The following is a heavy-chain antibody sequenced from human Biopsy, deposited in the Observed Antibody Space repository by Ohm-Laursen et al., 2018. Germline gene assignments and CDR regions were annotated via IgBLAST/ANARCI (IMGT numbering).Heavy chain of an antibody. J-gene: IGHJ4*02. Sequence: TLSCTSSGFAGSFSGYNWGWIRQATGLGRDWIGEINHSGSTNSNPSLKSRVTISLDTSKNQFSLKLSSVTAADTAVYYCARGRLRAVARFDYWGQGTLVTVSS. CDR2: INHSGST. V-gene: IGHV4-34*01. D-gene: IGHD6-19*01. CDR1: AGSFSGYN. CDR3: ARGRLRAVARFDY.